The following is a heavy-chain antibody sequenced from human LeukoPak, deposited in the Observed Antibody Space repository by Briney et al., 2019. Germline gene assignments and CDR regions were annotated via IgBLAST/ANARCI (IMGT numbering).Heavy chain of an antibody. V-gene: IGHV3-23*01. J-gene: IGHJ4*02. CDR2: ISGSGGST. CDR3: ARHRNYYYDSSGLY. Sequence: PGGSLRLSCAASGFTFSSYGMSWVRQAPGKGLEWDSAISGSGGSTYYADSVKGRFTISRDNSKNTLYLQMNSLRAEDTAVYYCARHRNYYYDSSGLYWGQGTLVTVSS. CDR1: GFTFSSYG. D-gene: IGHD3-22*01.